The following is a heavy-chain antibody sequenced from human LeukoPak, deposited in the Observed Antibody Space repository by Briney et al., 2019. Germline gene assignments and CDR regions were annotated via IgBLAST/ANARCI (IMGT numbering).Heavy chain of an antibody. D-gene: IGHD6-6*01. V-gene: IGHV4-59*01. CDR1: GGPISSYY. CDR2: IYYSGST. Sequence: SETLSLTCTVSGGPISSYYWSWIPQPPGKGLEWIGYIYYSGSTNYNPSLKSRVTISVDTSKNQFSLKLSSVTAADTAVYYCARVDPDSSSTLEVFDYWGQGTLVTVSS. J-gene: IGHJ4*02. CDR3: ARVDPDSSSTLEVFDY.